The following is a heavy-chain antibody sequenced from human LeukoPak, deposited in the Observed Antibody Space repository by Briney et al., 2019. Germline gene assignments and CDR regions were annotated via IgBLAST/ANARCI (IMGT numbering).Heavy chain of an antibody. CDR3: ASSSGWSLSAFDI. Sequence: ASVEVSCKASGGTFSSYAISWVRQAPGQGLEWMGGIIPIFGTANYAQKFQGRVTITTDESTSTAYMELSSLRSEDTAVYYYASSSGWSLSAFDIWGQGTMVTVSS. CDR1: GGTFSSYA. V-gene: IGHV1-69*05. CDR2: IIPIFGTA. D-gene: IGHD6-19*01. J-gene: IGHJ3*02.